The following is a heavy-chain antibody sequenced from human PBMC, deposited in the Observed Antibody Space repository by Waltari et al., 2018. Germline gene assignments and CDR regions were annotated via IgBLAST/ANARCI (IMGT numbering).Heavy chain of an antibody. J-gene: IGHJ4*02. D-gene: IGHD6-19*01. CDR3: ARGSGGIAVAGTMY. V-gene: IGHV3-21*01. CDR1: GFTFSSYS. CDR2: ISSSSSYI. Sequence: EVQLVESGGGLVKPGGSLRLSCAASGFTFSSYSMNRVRQAPGKGLEWVSSISSSSSYIYYADSVKGRFTISRDNAKNSLYLQMNSLRAEDTAVYYCARGSGGIAVAGTMYWGQGTLVTVSS.